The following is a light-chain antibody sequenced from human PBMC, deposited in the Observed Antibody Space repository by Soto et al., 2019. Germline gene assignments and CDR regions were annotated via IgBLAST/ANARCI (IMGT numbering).Light chain of an antibody. J-gene: IGKJ1*01. Sequence: DIEMTQSPSTLSTCVGDRGTITCRSSQNISGWLAWYQQKPGKAPKLRIYKASSLESGGTSGFIGSGCGTDFPLTISSLQPDDFATHYCQQYNSYSWTLRHGTKVDLK. CDR1: QNISGW. V-gene: IGKV1-5*03. CDR2: KAS. CDR3: QQYNSYSWT.